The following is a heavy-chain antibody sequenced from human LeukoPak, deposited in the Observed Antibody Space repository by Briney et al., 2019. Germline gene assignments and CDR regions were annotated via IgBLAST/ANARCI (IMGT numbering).Heavy chain of an antibody. Sequence: PGGSLRLSCAASGFTFTRHGIHWVRQAPGKGLEWVAFLRSDGNGKNYANSVKGRFTISSDNSQNMVFLQMNSLRPEDTAVYYCAKDVPNWAVDYWGQGTLVTASS. CDR1: GFTFTRHG. J-gene: IGHJ4*01. CDR3: AKDVPNWAVDY. V-gene: IGHV3-30*02. CDR2: LRSDGNGK. D-gene: IGHD7-27*01.